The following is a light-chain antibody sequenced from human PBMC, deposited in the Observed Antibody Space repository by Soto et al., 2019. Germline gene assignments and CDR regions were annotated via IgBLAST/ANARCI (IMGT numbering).Light chain of an antibody. CDR2: DAS. CDR3: HQYGSSPRT. CDR1: QTVRNNY. Sequence: EFVLTQSPGTLSLSPGARAPLSCRARQTVRNNYLAWYQQKPGQAPRLLIYDASSRATGIPDRFSGGGSGTDFTLTISRLEPEDFAVYYCHQYGSSPRTFGQGTKVDIK. J-gene: IGKJ1*01. V-gene: IGKV3-20*01.